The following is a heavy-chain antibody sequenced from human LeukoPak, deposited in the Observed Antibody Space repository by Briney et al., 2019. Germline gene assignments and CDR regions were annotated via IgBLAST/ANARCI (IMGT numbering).Heavy chain of an antibody. V-gene: IGHV3-7*04. CDR1: GFTFSTYW. Sequence: GGSLRLSCAASGFTFSTYWMSWVRQAPGKGLEWVANIKEDGRQKFYVDSVKGRSTISRDNAKNSLYLQMDSLRAEDTAVYYCARDLDYWGQGTPVTVSS. J-gene: IGHJ4*02. CDR2: IKEDGRQK. CDR3: ARDLDY.